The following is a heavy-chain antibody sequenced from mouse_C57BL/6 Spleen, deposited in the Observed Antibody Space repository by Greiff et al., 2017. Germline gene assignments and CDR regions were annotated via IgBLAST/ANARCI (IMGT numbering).Heavy chain of an antibody. CDR1: GYAFSSSW. J-gene: IGHJ4*01. V-gene: IGHV1-82*01. CDR2: IYPGDGDT. D-gene: IGHD2-2*01. Sequence: QVQLKESGPELVKPGASVKISCKASGYAFSSSWMNWVKQRPGKGLEWIGRIYPGDGDTNYTGKFKGKATLTADKSSSTAYMQLSSLTSEDSAVYFCARRGYDYDAMDYWGQGTSVTVSS. CDR3: ARRGYDYDAMDY.